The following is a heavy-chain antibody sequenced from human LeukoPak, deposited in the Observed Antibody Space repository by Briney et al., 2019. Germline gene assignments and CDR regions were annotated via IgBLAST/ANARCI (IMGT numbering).Heavy chain of an antibody. J-gene: IGHJ6*02. V-gene: IGHV1-8*01. CDR2: ANPNSGST. CDR3: GRAASPYYYAMDA. CDR1: GYTFTSYE. Sequence: ASVTVSCKSSGYTFTSYEINWVRQVTGQGLEWMGRANPNSGSTDYAQRFQGRLILTTNTSSRTAYMELSSLTSSDTAVYFCGRAASPYYYAMDAWGQGTTVTVSS.